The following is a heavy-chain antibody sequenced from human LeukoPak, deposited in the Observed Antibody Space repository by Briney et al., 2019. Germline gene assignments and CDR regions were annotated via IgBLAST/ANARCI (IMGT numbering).Heavy chain of an antibody. CDR3: ARSYDSSGSDAFDI. J-gene: IGHJ3*02. CDR1: GYTFTSYG. Sequence: ASVKVSCKASGYTFTSYGISWVRQAPGQGLEWMGWMNPNSGNTGYAQKFQGRVTMTRNTSISTAYMELSSLRSEDTAVYYCARSYDSSGSDAFDIWGQGTMVTVSS. V-gene: IGHV1-8*02. D-gene: IGHD3-22*01. CDR2: MNPNSGNT.